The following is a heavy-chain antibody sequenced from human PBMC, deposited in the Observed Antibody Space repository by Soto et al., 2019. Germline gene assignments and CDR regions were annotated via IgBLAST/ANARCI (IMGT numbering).Heavy chain of an antibody. CDR3: AKSNRPSLILRPSGPGWYMDV. J-gene: IGHJ6*03. V-gene: IGHV3-23*01. D-gene: IGHD3-10*01. CDR2: ISGSGGST. CDR1: GFTFSSYA. Sequence: GGSLRLSCAASGFTFSSYAMSWVRQAPGKGLEWVSAISGSGGSTYYADSVKGRFTISRDNSKNTLYLQMNSLRAEDTAVYYCAKSNRPSLILRPSGPGWYMDVWGKGTTVTVSS.